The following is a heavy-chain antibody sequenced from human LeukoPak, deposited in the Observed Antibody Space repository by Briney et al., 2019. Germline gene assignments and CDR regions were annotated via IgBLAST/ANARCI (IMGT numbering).Heavy chain of an antibody. J-gene: IGHJ4*02. Sequence: GGSLRLSCAVSGFTVSSDLMNWVRQAPGMGLEWVSSMNSGGDTYYADSVKGRFIISRDKSRNTLYLQMNSLRVDDTAVYYCARFFLTGYYTDYWGQGTLVTVSS. V-gene: IGHV3-53*01. D-gene: IGHD3-9*01. CDR2: MNSGGDT. CDR1: GFTVSSDL. CDR3: ARFFLTGYYTDY.